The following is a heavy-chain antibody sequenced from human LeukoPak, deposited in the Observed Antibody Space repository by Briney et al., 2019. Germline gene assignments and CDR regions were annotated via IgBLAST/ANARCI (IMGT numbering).Heavy chain of an antibody. D-gene: IGHD3-9*01. CDR2: ISAYNGNT. J-gene: IGHJ4*02. V-gene: IGHV1-18*01. CDR3: ARAKYYDILSFDY. CDR1: GYTLTSYG. Sequence: ASVKVSCKASGYTLTSYGISCVRQAPGHGLEWMGWISAYNGNTNYAQKLQGRVTMTTDTSTSTAYMELRSLRSDDTSVYYCARAKYYDILSFDYWGQGILVTVSS.